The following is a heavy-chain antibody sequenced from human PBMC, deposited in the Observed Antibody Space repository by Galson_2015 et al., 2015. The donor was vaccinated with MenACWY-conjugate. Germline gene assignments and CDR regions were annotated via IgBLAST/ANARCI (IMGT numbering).Heavy chain of an antibody. Sequence: SLRLSCAASGFTFSSYAMSWVHQAPGKGLEWVSVITGNGDSIYYADSVKGRFTISRDNSKSTLDLQINSLRAEDTAVYFCAKWDSSGRTGYNYYGMDVWGQGTTVTVSS. D-gene: IGHD6-19*01. CDR3: AKWDSSGRTGYNYYGMDV. CDR1: GFTFSSYA. J-gene: IGHJ6*02. V-gene: IGHV3-23*01. CDR2: ITGNGDSI.